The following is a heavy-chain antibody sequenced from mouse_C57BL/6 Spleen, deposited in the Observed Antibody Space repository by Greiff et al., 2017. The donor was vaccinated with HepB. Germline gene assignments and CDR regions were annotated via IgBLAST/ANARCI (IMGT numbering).Heavy chain of an antibody. Sequence: VKLQESGPGLVQPSQSLSITCTVSGFSLTSYGVHWVRQSPGKGLEWLGVIWSGGSTDYNAAFISRLSISKDNSKSQVFFKMNSLQADDTAIYYCARNLITTVVATNWYFDVWGTGTTVTVSS. V-gene: IGHV2-2*01. D-gene: IGHD1-1*01. J-gene: IGHJ1*03. CDR2: IWSGGST. CDR1: GFSLTSYG. CDR3: ARNLITTVVATNWYFDV.